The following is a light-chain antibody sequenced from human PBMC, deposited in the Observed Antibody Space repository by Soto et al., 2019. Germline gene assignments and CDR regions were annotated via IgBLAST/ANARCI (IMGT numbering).Light chain of an antibody. V-gene: IGKV3-20*01. CDR1: PSVDSSF. CDR3: QQYVSSVT. J-gene: IGKJ1*01. CDR2: GAS. Sequence: EIVLTQSPGSLSLSPGERGTLSCMASPSVDSSFFAWYQQKPDQAPRLLIYGASNRATGIPDRFSGSGSGTDFTLTISRLEPDDVAVYYCQQYVSSVTFGQGTKVEIK.